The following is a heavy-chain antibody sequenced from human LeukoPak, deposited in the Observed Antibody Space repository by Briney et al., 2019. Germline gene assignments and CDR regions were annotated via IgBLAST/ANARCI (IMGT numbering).Heavy chain of an antibody. Sequence: SETLPLTCAVYGGSFSGYYWSWIRQPPGKGLEWIGEINHSGSTNYNPSLKSRVTISVDTSKNQFSLKLSSVTAADTAVYYCARCGQQLGDAFDIWGQGTMVTVSS. J-gene: IGHJ3*02. D-gene: IGHD6-13*01. CDR2: INHSGST. CDR3: ARCGQQLGDAFDI. V-gene: IGHV4-34*01. CDR1: GGSFSGYY.